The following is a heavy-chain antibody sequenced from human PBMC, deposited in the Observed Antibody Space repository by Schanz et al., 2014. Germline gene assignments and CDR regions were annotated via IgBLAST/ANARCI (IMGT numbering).Heavy chain of an antibody. CDR2: INAGTGNT. V-gene: IGHV1-3*01. D-gene: IGHD6-13*01. CDR3: ARSGSSNWYFFDY. CDR1: GYSFTPFP. J-gene: IGHJ4*02. Sequence: QVQLVQSWAEVKGPGASVKVSCKASGYSFTPFPIHWVRQAPGQRLEWMGWINAGTGNTEYSQKFQGRVTITRETLASTAYMEVSSLRSEDTAVYYCARSGSSNWYFFDYWGQGTLVTVSS.